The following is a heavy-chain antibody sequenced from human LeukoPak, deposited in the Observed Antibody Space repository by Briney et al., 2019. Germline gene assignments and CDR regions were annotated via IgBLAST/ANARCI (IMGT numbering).Heavy chain of an antibody. Sequence: GGSLRLSCAASGFTFSSYAMYWVRQAPGKGLEWVAAISYDGSNKYYADSVKGRFNISRDNSKNTLYLQMNSLRPEDTAVYSCATTSYDILTAYSGFDCWGQGTLVTVSS. CDR1: GFTFSSYA. D-gene: IGHD3-9*01. V-gene: IGHV3-30-3*01. J-gene: IGHJ4*02. CDR2: ISYDGSNK. CDR3: ATTSYDILTAYSGFDC.